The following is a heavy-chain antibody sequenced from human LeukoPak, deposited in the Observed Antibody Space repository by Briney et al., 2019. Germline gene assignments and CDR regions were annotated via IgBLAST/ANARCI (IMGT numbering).Heavy chain of an antibody. CDR1: GFTFSSYS. V-gene: IGHV3-21*01. J-gene: IGHJ5*02. Sequence: GSLRLSCAASGFTFSSYSMNWVRQAPGKGLEWVSSISSSSSYIYYADSVKGRFTISRDNAKNSLYLQMNSLRAEDTAVYYCARDLSYYYGSGRAWGQGTLVTVSS. CDR2: ISSSSSYI. D-gene: IGHD3-10*01. CDR3: ARDLSYYYGSGRA.